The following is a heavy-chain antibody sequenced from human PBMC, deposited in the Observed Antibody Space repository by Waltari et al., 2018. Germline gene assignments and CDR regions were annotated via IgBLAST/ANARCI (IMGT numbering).Heavy chain of an antibody. Sequence: QVQLQESGPGLVKPSDTLSLTCAVSGYSISSSNWWGWIRHPPGKGLEWIGYIYYSGSTNYNPSLKSRVTMSVDTSKNQFSLKLSSVTALDTAVYYCARGQYGDYEWSAAFDIWGQGTMVTVSS. CDR3: ARGQYGDYEWSAAFDI. CDR2: IYYSGST. J-gene: IGHJ3*02. D-gene: IGHD4-17*01. V-gene: IGHV4-28*06. CDR1: GYSISSSNW.